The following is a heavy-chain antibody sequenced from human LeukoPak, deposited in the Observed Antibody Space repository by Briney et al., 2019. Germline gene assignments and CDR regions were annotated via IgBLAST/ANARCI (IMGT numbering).Heavy chain of an antibody. CDR3: AKGEAGTWLSFDY. J-gene: IGHJ4*02. D-gene: IGHD3-22*01. V-gene: IGHV3-23*01. Sequence: PGGSLRLSRVASGFTFSSYAMSLVRQAPGKGLEWVSAISGSGGSTYYADSVKGRFTISRDNSKNTLYLQMNSLRAEDTAVYYCAKGEAGTWLSFDYWAREPWSPSPQ. CDR1: GFTFSSYA. CDR2: ISGSGGST.